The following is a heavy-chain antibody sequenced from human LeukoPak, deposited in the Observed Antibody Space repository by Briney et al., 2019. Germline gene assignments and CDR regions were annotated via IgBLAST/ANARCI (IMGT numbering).Heavy chain of an antibody. J-gene: IGHJ3*02. CDR1: GFTFSSYW. CDR2: IKQDGSEK. CDR3: ARDCSGGSCHYGMSSSGAFDI. D-gene: IGHD2-15*01. Sequence: GGSLRLSCAASGFTFSSYWMSWVRQAPGKGLEWVANIKQDGSEKYYVDSVKGRFTISRDNAKNSLYLQMNSLRAEDTAVYYCARDCSGGSCHYGMSSSGAFDIWGQGTMVTVSS. V-gene: IGHV3-7*01.